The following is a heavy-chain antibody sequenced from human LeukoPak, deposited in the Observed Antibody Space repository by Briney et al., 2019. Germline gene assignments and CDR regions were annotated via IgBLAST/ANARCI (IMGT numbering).Heavy chain of an antibody. J-gene: IGHJ4*02. CDR3: AKLPDSSGYYSLDY. CDR2: IRYDGSNK. CDR1: GFTFSSYG. D-gene: IGHD3-22*01. V-gene: IGHV3-30*02. Sequence: GGSLRLSCAASGFTFSSYGMHWVRQAPGKGLEWVAFIRYDGSNKYYADSVKGRFTISRDNSKNTLYLQMNCLRAEDTAVYYCAKLPDSSGYYSLDYWGQGTLVTVSS.